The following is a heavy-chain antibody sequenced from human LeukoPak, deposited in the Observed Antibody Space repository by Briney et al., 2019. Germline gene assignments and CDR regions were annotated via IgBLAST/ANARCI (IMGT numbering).Heavy chain of an antibody. Sequence: SETLSLTCTVSGGSISSYYWSWIRQPAGKGLEWIGRIYTSGSTNYNPSLKSRVTMSVDTSKNQFSLKLSSVTAADTAVYYCARENYYGSGSRGKYYFDYWGQGTLVTVSS. CDR3: ARENYYGSGSRGKYYFDY. CDR1: GGSISSYY. J-gene: IGHJ4*02. CDR2: IYTSGST. D-gene: IGHD3-10*01. V-gene: IGHV4-4*07.